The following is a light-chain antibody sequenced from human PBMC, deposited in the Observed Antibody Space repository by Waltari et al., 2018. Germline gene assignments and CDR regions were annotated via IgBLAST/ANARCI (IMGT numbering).Light chain of an antibody. V-gene: IGLV4-69*01. CDR1: SGHSTNI. CDR3: QTGGHGTWV. J-gene: IGLJ3*02. CDR2: VNSDGSH. Sequence: QLVLTQSPSASASLGASVKLTCTLSSGHSTNIIAWLQQQPEKGPRYLMNVNSDGSHNKGVGIPDRVSGSISGAERYLTISSLQSEDEADYYCQTGGHGTWVFGGGTRLTVL.